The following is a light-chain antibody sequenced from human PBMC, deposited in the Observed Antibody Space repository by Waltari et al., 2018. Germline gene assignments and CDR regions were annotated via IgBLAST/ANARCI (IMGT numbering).Light chain of an antibody. CDR2: GAS. J-gene: IGKJ2*01. V-gene: IGKV3-15*01. CDR3: QQYNNWPRGYT. Sequence: EIVMTQSPATLSVSPGERATLSCRASQSVSSNLAWYQQKPGQAPRLLIHGASTRAPGIPSRFSGSGSGTEFTLTISSLQSEDFAVYYCQQYNNWPRGYTFGQGTKLEIK. CDR1: QSVSSN.